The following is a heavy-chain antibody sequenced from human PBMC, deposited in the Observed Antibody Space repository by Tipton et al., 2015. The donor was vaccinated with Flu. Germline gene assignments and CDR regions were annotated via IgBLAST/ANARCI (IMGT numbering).Heavy chain of an antibody. Sequence: SLRLSCVTSGFTFSNYGMHWVRQAPGKGLVWVSYISRDGRTRNYEDFVEGRFTISRDNARNTVYLEMNNLRAEDTAVYYCGRDSMITATWGQGALVRVSS. CDR1: GFTFSNYG. CDR2: ISRDGRTR. J-gene: IGHJ4*02. CDR3: GRDSMITAT. V-gene: IGHV3-74*01. D-gene: IGHD3-16*01.